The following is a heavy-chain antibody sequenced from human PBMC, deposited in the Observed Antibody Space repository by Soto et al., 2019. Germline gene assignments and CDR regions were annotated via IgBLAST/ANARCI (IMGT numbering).Heavy chain of an antibody. CDR1: GGSFSGYY. V-gene: IGHV4-34*01. J-gene: IGHJ3*02. D-gene: IGHD3-22*01. Sequence: SETLSLTCAVYGGSFSGYYWSWIRQPPGKGLEWIGEINHSGSTNYNPSLKSRVTISVDTSKNQFSLKLSSVTAADTAVYYCAIYYDSSGYAFDIWGQGTMVTVSS. CDR3: AIYYDSSGYAFDI. CDR2: INHSGST.